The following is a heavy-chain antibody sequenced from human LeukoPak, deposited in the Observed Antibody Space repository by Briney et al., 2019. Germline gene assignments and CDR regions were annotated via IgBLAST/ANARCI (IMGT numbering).Heavy chain of an antibody. D-gene: IGHD1-26*01. CDR2: IYHSGST. CDR1: GGSVSSGGYY. Sequence: SQTLSLTCTVSGGSVSSGGYYWSWIRQPPGKGLEWIGYIYHSGSTYYNPSLKSRVTISVDRSKNQFSLKLSSVTAADTAVYYCAKVGSQEADAFDIWGQGTMVTVSS. J-gene: IGHJ3*02. CDR3: AKVGSQEADAFDI. V-gene: IGHV4-30-2*01.